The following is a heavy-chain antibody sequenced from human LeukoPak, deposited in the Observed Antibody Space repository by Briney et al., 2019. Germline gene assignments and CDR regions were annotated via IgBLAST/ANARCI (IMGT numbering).Heavy chain of an antibody. CDR1: GFTFSSYE. D-gene: IGHD2-2*01. V-gene: IGHV3-21*01. CDR3: ARASFHDYGDY. J-gene: IGHJ4*02. CDR2: ISGTTNYI. Sequence: KAGGSLRLSCAASGFTFSSYEMNWVRQAPGKGLEWVSSISGTTNYIYYADSVKGRFTISRDNAKNSLYLQMNSLRAEDTAVYYCARASFHDYGDYWGQGTLVTVSS.